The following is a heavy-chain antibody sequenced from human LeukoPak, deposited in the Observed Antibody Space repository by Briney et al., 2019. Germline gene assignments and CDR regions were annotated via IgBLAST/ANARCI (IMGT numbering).Heavy chain of an antibody. CDR2: IKSKTYGGTT. J-gene: IGHJ3*02. V-gene: IGHV3-15*01. CDR3: TTEGYGDAFDI. D-gene: IGHD5-18*01. Sequence: GGSLRLSCAASELTSSTSWMSWVRQAPGKGLEWVGRIKSKTYGGTTDYAAPVKGRFTISRDDSKKTLYLQMSSLKTEDTAVYYCTTEGYGDAFDIWGQGTMVTVSS. CDR1: ELTSSTSW.